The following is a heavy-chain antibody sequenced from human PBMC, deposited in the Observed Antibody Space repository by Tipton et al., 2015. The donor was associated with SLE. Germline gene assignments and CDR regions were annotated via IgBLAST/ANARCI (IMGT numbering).Heavy chain of an antibody. Sequence: TLSLTCTVSSDSVSSGESYWSWIRQHPGKGLEWVGYIYYTGTTYYNPSLRSRITISVDTSKNQFSLSLSSVTAADTAVYYCARAKSIAARYFYYYMDVWGKRTAVTVSS. CDR3: ARAKSIAARYFYYYMDV. V-gene: IGHV4-31*03. D-gene: IGHD6-6*01. J-gene: IGHJ6*03. CDR1: SDSVSSGESY. CDR2: IYYTGTT.